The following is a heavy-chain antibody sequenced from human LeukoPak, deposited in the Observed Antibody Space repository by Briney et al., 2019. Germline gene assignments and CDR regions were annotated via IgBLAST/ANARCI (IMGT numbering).Heavy chain of an antibody. J-gene: IGHJ6*02. V-gene: IGHV4-31*03. CDR1: GGSISSGGYY. CDR2: IYYSGST. Sequence: SETLSLTCTVSGGSISSGGYYWSWIRQHPGKGLEWIGYIYYSGSTYYNPSLKSRVTISVDTSKNQFSLKLSSVTAADTAVYYCARGYSSSWYYYYGMDVWGQGTMVTVSS. CDR3: ARGYSSSWYYYYGMDV. D-gene: IGHD6-13*01.